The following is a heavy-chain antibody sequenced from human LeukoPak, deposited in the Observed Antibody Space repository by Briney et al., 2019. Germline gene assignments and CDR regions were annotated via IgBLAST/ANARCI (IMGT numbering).Heavy chain of an antibody. CDR3: AKGGTQGGLGSRLHFDY. Sequence: PGGSLRLFCAVSGITLSNYGMSWVRQAPGKGLEWVAGISDSGGRTNYADSVKGRFTISRDNSKNTLYLQMNSLRAEDTAVYYCAKGGTQGGLGSRLHFDYWGQGTLVTVSS. V-gene: IGHV3-23*01. J-gene: IGHJ4*02. D-gene: IGHD5/OR15-5a*01. CDR2: ISDSGGRT. CDR1: GITLSNYG.